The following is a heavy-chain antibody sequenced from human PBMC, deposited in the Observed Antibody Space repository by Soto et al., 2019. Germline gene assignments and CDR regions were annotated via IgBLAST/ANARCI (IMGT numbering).Heavy chain of an antibody. D-gene: IGHD1-1*01. CDR2: VYYSGST. J-gene: IGHJ4*02. Sequence: QVQLQESGPGLVKPSETLSLTCTVSGASISSYYWSWIRQPPGKGLEWIGYVYYSGSTNYNPSLKSRVTISVATSKNHFTLTLSSVTAADTAMYDCARDTTPSLWGQGTLVTVSS. V-gene: IGHV4-59*01. CDR3: ARDTTPSL. CDR1: GASISSYY.